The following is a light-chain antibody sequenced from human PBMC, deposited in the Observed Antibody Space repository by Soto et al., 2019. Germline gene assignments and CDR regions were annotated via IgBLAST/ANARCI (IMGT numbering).Light chain of an antibody. J-gene: IGKJ2*01. CDR3: QQYKNYMYT. Sequence: DIQMTQSPSTLSASVGDRVTITCRASQSIDSWLAWYQQKPGKAPKLLIYRASSLESGVPSRFSGSGSGTEFTLTISSLQPDDFATYYCQQYKNYMYTFAQGTKLEIK. V-gene: IGKV1-5*03. CDR1: QSIDSW. CDR2: RAS.